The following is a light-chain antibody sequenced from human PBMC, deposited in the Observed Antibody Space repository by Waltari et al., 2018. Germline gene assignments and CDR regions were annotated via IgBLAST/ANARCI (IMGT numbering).Light chain of an antibody. CDR2: DNN. CDR3: ATWDNSLTDVV. CDR1: SSNIGHHY. J-gene: IGLJ2*01. Sequence: QPVLTHPPSVSAAPGQKVTISCSGSSSNIGHHYVSWYHQLPGAAPILLIYDNNKRPAGIPDRFSASKSGTSATLGITGLQIGDEADYYGATWDNSLTDVVFGGGTKLTVL. V-gene: IGLV1-51*01.